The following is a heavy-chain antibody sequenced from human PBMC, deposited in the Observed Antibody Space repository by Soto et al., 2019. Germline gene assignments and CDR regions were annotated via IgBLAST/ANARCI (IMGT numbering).Heavy chain of an antibody. Sequence: GGSLRLSCVASGFTFSSYDMHWVRQPTGKGLEWVSAIGTAGDPYYPGSVKGRFTISRENAKNSFFLQMNSLRAGDTAVYYCARGGKGTYGMDVWGQGPTVTVSS. CDR1: GFTFSSYD. CDR3: ARGGKGTYGMDV. V-gene: IGHV3-13*05. D-gene: IGHD6-13*01. J-gene: IGHJ6*02. CDR2: IGTAGDP.